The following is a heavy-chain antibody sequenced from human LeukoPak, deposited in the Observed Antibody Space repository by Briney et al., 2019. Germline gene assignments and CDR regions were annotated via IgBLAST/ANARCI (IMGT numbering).Heavy chain of an antibody. J-gene: IGHJ4*02. D-gene: IGHD3-10*01. V-gene: IGHV1-2*04. CDR1: GYTFTGYY. CDR2: INPNSGGT. CDR3: ARAGAITMVRGVTDKFDY. Sequence: ASVKVSCKASGYTFTGYYMHWVRQAPGQGLEWMGWINPNSGGTNYAQKFQGWVTMTRDTSISTAYMELSRLRSDDTAVYYCARAGAITMVRGVTDKFDYWSQGTLVTVSS.